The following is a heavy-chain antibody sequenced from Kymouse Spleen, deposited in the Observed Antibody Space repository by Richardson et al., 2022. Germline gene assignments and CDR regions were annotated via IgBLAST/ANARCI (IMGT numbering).Heavy chain of an antibody. J-gene: IGHJ6*02. CDR2: ISYDGSNK. CDR1: GFTFSSYG. CDR3: AKGDIVATYYGMDV. Sequence: QVQLVESGGGVVQPGRSLRLSCAASGFTFSSYGMHWVRQAPGKGLEWVAVISYDGSNKYYADSVKGRFTISRDNSKNTLYLQMNSLRAEDTAVYYCAKGDIVATYYGMDVWGQGTTVTVSS. V-gene: IGHV3-30*18. D-gene: IGHD5-12*01.